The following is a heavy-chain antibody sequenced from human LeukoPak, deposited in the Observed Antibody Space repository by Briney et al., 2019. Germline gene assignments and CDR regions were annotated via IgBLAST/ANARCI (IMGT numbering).Heavy chain of an antibody. Sequence: QTGGSLRLSCAASGFIFFNYAMNWVRQAPGKGLEWVSSINGRGGSTYYADSVKGRFTISRDNSKNTLYLQMNSLRAEDTAEYYCAKGPPYGGMDVWGQGTTVTVSS. CDR3: AKGPPYGGMDV. CDR2: INGRGGST. J-gene: IGHJ6*02. D-gene: IGHD3-10*01. CDR1: GFIFFNYA. V-gene: IGHV3-23*01.